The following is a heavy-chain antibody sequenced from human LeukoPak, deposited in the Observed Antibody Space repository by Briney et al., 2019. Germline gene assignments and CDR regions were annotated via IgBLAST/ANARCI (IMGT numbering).Heavy chain of an antibody. CDR2: INPNSGGT. J-gene: IGHJ6*02. CDR1: GYTFTGYY. D-gene: IGHD2-15*01. CDR3: ASGGMVAATESSYYGMDV. V-gene: IGHV1-2*04. Sequence: GASVKVSCKASGYTFTGYYMHWVRQAPGQGLEWMGWINPNSGGTNYAQKFQGWVTMTRDTSISTAYMELSRLRSDDTAVYYCASGGMVAATESSYYGMDVWGQGTTVTVSS.